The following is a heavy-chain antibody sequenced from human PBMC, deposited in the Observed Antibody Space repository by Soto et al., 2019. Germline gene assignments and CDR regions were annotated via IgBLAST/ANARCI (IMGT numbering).Heavy chain of an antibody. V-gene: IGHV1-3*01. D-gene: IGHD3-10*01. CDR2: INAGNGNT. CDR1: GYTFTSYA. CDR3: AVSIRLVGDY. J-gene: IGHJ4*02. Sequence: QVQLVQSGAEVKKPGASVKGSCKASGYTFTSYAMHWVRQAPGQRREWMGWINAGNGNTKYSQNFQGRVPITRDTSGITAYMDPSSLRSEETTVHYFAVSIRLVGDYWGEGTL.